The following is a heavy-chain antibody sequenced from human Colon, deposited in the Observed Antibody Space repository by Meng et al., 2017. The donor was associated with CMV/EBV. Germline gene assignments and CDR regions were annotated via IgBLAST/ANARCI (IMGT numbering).Heavy chain of an antibody. CDR3: ANYTSDWFDP. V-gene: IGHV4-61*01. J-gene: IGHJ5*02. D-gene: IGHD3-3*01. Sequence: ESLKISCSVSGDSVSSGSYYWSWIRQSPGKGLEWIGYIFYTGSTKYNPSLKSRVTISLDTSKNEFSLNLRSVSAADTAVYYCANYTSDWFDPWGQGTLVTVSS. CDR1: GDSVSSGSYY. CDR2: IFYTGST.